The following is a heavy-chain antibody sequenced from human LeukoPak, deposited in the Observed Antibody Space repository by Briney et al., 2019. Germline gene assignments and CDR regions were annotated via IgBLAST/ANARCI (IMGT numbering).Heavy chain of an antibody. CDR2: IYTSGST. CDR1: GGSISSGSYY. V-gene: IGHV4-61*02. CDR3: ASEPYGFWSGYFLSPSI. J-gene: IGHJ6*04. Sequence: SETLSLTCTVSGGSISSGSYYWSWIRQPAGKGLEWIGRIYTSGSTNYNPSLKSRVTISVDTSKNQFSLKLSSVTAADTAVYYCASEPYGFWSGYFLSPSIWGKGTTVTVSS. D-gene: IGHD3-3*01.